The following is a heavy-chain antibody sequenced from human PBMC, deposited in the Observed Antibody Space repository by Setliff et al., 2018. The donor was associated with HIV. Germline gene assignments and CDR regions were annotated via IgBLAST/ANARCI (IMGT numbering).Heavy chain of an antibody. V-gene: IGHV1-69*13. Sequence: GASVKVSCKASGGTFRNYALSWVRQAPGQGLEWMGGIIPMPGTANYAQKFQGRVTITADESTSTAYMELSSLTFDDTAVYYCSRDVDHMMDGWGQGTPVTVSS. CDR2: IIPMPGTA. CDR1: GGTFRNYA. J-gene: IGHJ6*02. CDR3: SRDVDHMMDG.